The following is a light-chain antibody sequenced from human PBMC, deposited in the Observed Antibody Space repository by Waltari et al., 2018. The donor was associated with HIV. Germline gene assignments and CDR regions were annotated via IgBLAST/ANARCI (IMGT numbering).Light chain of an antibody. CDR1: QSILYSSDNRNY. CDR3: QQYFRIPPT. CDR2: WAS. J-gene: IGKJ4*01. V-gene: IGKV4-1*01. Sequence: DIVMTQSPGSLPVSLGERATINRTSSQSILYSSDNRNYLALYQQKARQPPKLLISWASTRESGVPDRFSASGSGTDFTLTITRLQAEDVAIYHCQQYFRIPPTFGGGTKVEIK.